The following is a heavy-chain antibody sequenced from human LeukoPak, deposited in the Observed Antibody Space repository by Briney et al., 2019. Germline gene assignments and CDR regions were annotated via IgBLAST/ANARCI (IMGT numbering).Heavy chain of an antibody. CDR2: IYTGGST. V-gene: IGHV4-4*07. Sequence: SETLSLTCTVSGGSINTYYWSWIRQPAGKGLEWIGRIYTGGSTIYNPSLKSRVTISVDTSQNQFSLKLSSVTAADTAVYYCARGNYDILTGSGYYFDYWGQGTLVTVSS. CDR1: GGSINTYY. CDR3: ARGNYDILTGSGYYFDY. D-gene: IGHD3-9*01. J-gene: IGHJ4*02.